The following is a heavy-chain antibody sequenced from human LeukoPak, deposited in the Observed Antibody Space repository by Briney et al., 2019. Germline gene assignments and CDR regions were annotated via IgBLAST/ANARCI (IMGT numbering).Heavy chain of an antibody. D-gene: IGHD3-22*01. CDR1: GFTFSDYY. CDR3: ARMDIVVVGQGYFDY. J-gene: IGHJ4*02. Sequence: PGGSLRLSCAASGFTFSDYYMSWIRQAPGKGLEWGSYISSSSSYTNYADSVKGRFTISRDNAKNSLYLQMNSLRAEDTTVYYCARMDIVVVGQGYFDYWGQGTLVTVSS. CDR2: ISSSSSYT. V-gene: IGHV3-11*03.